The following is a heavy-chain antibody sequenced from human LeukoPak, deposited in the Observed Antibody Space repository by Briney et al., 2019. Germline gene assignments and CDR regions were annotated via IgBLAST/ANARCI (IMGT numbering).Heavy chain of an antibody. Sequence: PSETLFLTCTVSGGSISSYYWSWIRQPPGKGLEWIGYIYYSGSTNYNPSLKSRVTISVDTSKNQFSLKLSSVTAADTAVYYCARLSGVTIDYWGQGTLVTVSS. D-gene: IGHD2-21*02. V-gene: IGHV4-59*08. CDR2: IYYSGST. J-gene: IGHJ4*02. CDR1: GGSISSYY. CDR3: ARLSGVTIDY.